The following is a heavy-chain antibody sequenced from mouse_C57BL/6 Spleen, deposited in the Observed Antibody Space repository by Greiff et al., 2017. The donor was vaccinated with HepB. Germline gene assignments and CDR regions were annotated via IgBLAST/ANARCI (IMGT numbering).Heavy chain of an antibody. CDR1: GFTFSSYG. CDR3: ARQDGHFDY. Sequence: EVQVVESGGDLVKPGGSLKLSCAASGFTFSSYGMSWVRQTPDKRLEWVATISSGGSYTYYPDSVKGRFTISSDNAKNTLYLQMSSLKSEDTAMYYCARQDGHFDYWGQGTTLTVSS. J-gene: IGHJ2*01. D-gene: IGHD2-3*01. CDR2: ISSGGSYT. V-gene: IGHV5-6*01.